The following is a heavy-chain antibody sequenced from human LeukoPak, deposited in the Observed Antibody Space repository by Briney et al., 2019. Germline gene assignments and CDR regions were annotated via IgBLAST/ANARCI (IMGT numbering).Heavy chain of an antibody. CDR2: IYYSGST. D-gene: IGHD6-13*01. J-gene: IGHJ4*02. V-gene: IGHV4-61*01. Sequence: SETLSLTCTVSGGSISSSSYYWSWIRQPPGKGLEWIGYIYYSGSTNYNPSLKSRVTISVDTSKNQFSLKLSSVTAADTAVYYCARDRGSSSWITNWGQGTLVTVSS. CDR1: GGSISSSSYY. CDR3: ARDRGSSSWITN.